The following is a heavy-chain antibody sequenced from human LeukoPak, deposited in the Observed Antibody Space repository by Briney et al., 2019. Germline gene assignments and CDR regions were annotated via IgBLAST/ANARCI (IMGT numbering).Heavy chain of an antibody. CDR3: ARGAHVRRFGDFDI. CDR2: IYHSGST. V-gene: IGHV4-39*07. D-gene: IGHD3-10*01. Sequence: SETLSLTCTVSGGSIRSSSYYWGWIRQPPGKGLEWIGSIYHSGSTYYKPSLKSRVTISVDTSKNQFSLKLSSVTAADTAVYYCARGAHVRRFGDFDIWGQGTMVTVSS. CDR1: GGSIRSSSYY. J-gene: IGHJ3*02.